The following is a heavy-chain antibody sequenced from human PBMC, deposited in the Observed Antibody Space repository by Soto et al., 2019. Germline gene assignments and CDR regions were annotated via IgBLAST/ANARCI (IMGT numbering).Heavy chain of an antibody. CDR1: GGSISSSSYY. Sequence: KPSETLSLTCTVSGGSISSSSYYWGWIRQPPGKGLEWIGSIYYSGSTYYNPSLESRVTISVDTSKNQFSLKLSSVTAANTAVYYCARGDGLLWFGVNYYYGMDVWGQGTTVTVSS. CDR3: ARGDGLLWFGVNYYYGMDV. CDR2: IYYSGST. V-gene: IGHV4-39*01. J-gene: IGHJ6*02. D-gene: IGHD3-10*01.